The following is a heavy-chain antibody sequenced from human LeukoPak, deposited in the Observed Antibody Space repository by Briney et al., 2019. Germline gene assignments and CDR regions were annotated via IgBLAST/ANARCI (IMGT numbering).Heavy chain of an antibody. J-gene: IGHJ4*02. Sequence: KPSEPLSLPCPFPGGSINTYFWSWIRQPPGKGLEWLGHFYYNGRTNYHPSLNSRLTISVDTSKNRFSLNLISVTAADTAVYYCARTYTSMVPLHFDSWGQGTLVTVSS. CDR1: GGSINTYF. V-gene: IGHV4-59*03. CDR2: FYYNGRT. D-gene: IGHD2/OR15-2a*01. CDR3: ARTYTSMVPLHFDS.